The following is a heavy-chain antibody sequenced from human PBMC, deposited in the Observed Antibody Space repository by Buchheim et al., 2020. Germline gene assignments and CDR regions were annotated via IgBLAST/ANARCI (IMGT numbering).Heavy chain of an antibody. J-gene: IGHJ6*02. CDR3: ARVAGRQRRDYYYYCGMDV. D-gene: IGHD1-1*01. CDR2: IYYSGST. Sequence: QVQLQESGPGLVKPSETLSLTCTVSGGSISSYYWSWIRQPPGKGLEWIGYIYYSGSTNYNPSLKSRVTISVDTSKNQFSLKLSSVTAADTAVYYCARVAGRQRRDYYYYCGMDVWGQGTT. CDR1: GGSISSYY. V-gene: IGHV4-59*01.